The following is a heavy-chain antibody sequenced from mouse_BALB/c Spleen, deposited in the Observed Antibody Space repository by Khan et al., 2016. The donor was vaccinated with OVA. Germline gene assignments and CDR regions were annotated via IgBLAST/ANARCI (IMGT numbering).Heavy chain of an antibody. CDR3: ARPAYFSYAMDN. J-gene: IGHJ4*01. CDR1: GHTFTNYG. CDR2: INTNTGAP. Sequence: QIQLVQSGPDLKKPGETVTISCKASGHTFTNYGMNWVKQPPGKGLKWMGWINTNTGAPTYAAHFNGRFAFSFDTSARTVYLQINNLKSEDTDNYFCARPAYFSYAMDNWGQGTSVTVSS. D-gene: IGHD2-10*01. V-gene: IGHV9-3*02.